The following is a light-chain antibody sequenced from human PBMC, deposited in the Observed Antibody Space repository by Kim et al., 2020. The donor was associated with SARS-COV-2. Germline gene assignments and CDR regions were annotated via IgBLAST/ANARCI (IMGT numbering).Light chain of an antibody. J-gene: IGLJ2*01. CDR1: NIERKS. CDR3: QVWDTSSDHVI. V-gene: IGLV3-21*04. CDR2: YDT. Sequence: SYELTQPPSVSVAPGKTARITCGGNNIERKSVHWYQQKPGQAPVVVINYDTDRPSGIPERFSGSNSGNTATLLITRVEAGDEADYYCQVWDTSSDHVIFGGGTKVTVL.